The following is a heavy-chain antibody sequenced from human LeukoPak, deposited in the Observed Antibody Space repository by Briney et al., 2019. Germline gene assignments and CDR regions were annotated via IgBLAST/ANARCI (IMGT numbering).Heavy chain of an antibody. J-gene: IGHJ4*02. V-gene: IGHV1-2*02. CDR3: ARDQGVIPYYFDY. CDR1: GYTFTDYY. Sequence: ASVKVSCKASGYTFTDYYLHWVRQAPGQGLEWMGWINPNSGDTNYAQKFQGRVTMTGDSSISTAYMDLSGLRFDDTAVYYCARDQGVIPYYFDYWGQGALSPSPQ. D-gene: IGHD3-16*02. CDR2: INPNSGDT.